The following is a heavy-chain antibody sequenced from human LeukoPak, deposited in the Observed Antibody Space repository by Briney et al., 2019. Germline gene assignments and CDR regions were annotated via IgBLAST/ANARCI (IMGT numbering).Heavy chain of an antibody. V-gene: IGHV4-39*01. J-gene: IGHJ6*02. CDR1: GASISSGSDY. CDR3: VRRRTTFDMTFGGLIVDCLDV. Sequence: SETLSLTCTVSGASISSGSDYWGWIRQPPGKGLEWIGSIYYSGSGSIYYNPSLEGQVTISVDTSKNQFSLRLSPVTAADTAVYYCVRRRTTFDMTFGGLIVDCLDVWGQGTTVTVSS. D-gene: IGHD3-16*02. CDR2: IYYSGSGSI.